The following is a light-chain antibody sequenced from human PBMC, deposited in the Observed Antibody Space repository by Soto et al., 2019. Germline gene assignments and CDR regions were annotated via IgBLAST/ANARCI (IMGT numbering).Light chain of an antibody. Sequence: EIVITQSPATLSVSQGERATLSCRASQSVSNKLVWYQQKPGQAPRLLIYAASTRATGIPARFSGSGSETEFTLTISSLQSEDLAVYYCQQYANWPKTFGQGTKVDIK. V-gene: IGKV3-15*01. J-gene: IGKJ1*01. CDR1: QSVSNK. CDR3: QQYANWPKT. CDR2: AAS.